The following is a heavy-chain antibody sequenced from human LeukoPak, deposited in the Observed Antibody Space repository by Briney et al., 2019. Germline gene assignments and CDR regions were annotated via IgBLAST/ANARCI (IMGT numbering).Heavy chain of an antibody. CDR2: ISSSSSTI. CDR3: ASGAAVGASRFDY. J-gene: IGHJ4*02. Sequence: PGGSLRLPCTASGFTFTSYSMNWVRQAPGKGLEWVSYISSSSSTIYYADSVKGRFTISRDNAKNSLYLQMNSLRAEDTAVYYCASGAAVGASRFDYWGQGTLVTVSS. CDR1: GFTFTSYS. V-gene: IGHV3-48*01. D-gene: IGHD6-13*01.